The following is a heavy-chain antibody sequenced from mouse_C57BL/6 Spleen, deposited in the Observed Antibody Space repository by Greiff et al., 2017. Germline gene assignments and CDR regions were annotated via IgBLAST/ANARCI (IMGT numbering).Heavy chain of an antibody. CDR3: TDEYYYAIDY. CDR2: IDPEDGDT. Sequence: VQLKQSGAELVRPGASVKLSCTASGFNIKDYYMHWVKQRPEQGLEWIGRIDPEDGDTEYAPKFQGKATLTADTSSNTAYLQRSSLTSEDTDVYDSTDEYYYAIDYWGQGTSVTVSS. J-gene: IGHJ4*01. CDR1: GFNIKDYY. V-gene: IGHV14-1*01.